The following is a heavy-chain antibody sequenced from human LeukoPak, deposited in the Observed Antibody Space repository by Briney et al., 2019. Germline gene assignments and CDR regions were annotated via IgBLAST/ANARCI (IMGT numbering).Heavy chain of an antibody. CDR3: AREISYGDYPSGDAFDN. Sequence: GGSLRLSCAASGFTFSSYAMSWVRQAPGKGLEWVSAISGSGGSTYYADSVKGRFTISRDNAKNSLYLQMNSLRAEDTAVYFCAREISYGDYPSGDAFDNWGQGTMVTVSS. CDR2: ISGSGGST. D-gene: IGHD4-17*01. CDR1: GFTFSSYA. J-gene: IGHJ3*02. V-gene: IGHV3-23*01.